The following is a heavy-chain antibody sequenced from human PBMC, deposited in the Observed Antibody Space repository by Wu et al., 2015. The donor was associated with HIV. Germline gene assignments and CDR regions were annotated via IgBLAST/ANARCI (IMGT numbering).Heavy chain of an antibody. V-gene: IGHV1-46*02. J-gene: IGHJ4*02. CDR3: ARTILYSGSYFDY. CDR2: INPSAGST. Sequence: QVQLVQSGAEVKKPGASVKVSCKASGYTFNSYFIHWVRRAPGQGLEWMGIINPSAGSTSYAQKFQGRVTMTRDTSTSTVYMELSSLRSDDTAVYFCARTILYSGSYFDYWGQGTLVTVSS. CDR1: GYTFNSYF. D-gene: IGHD1-26*01.